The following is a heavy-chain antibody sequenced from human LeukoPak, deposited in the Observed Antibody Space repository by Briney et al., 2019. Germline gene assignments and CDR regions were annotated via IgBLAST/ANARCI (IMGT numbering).Heavy chain of an antibody. CDR2: INPSGGST. J-gene: IGHJ4*02. Sequence: ASVKVSCKASGYTFTSYYMHWVRQAPGQGLEWMGIINPSGGSTSYAQKFQGRVTMTRDTSTSTVYMELSSLRSEDTAVYYCASLPSGYCSSTSCSSENWGQGTLVTVSS. V-gene: IGHV1-46*01. D-gene: IGHD2-2*01. CDR3: ASLPSGYCSSTSCSSEN. CDR1: GYTFTSYY.